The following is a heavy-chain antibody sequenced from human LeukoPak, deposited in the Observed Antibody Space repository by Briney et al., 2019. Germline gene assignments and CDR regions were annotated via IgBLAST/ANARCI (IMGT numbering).Heavy chain of an antibody. Sequence: ASVKVSCKASGYTFTSYYMHWVRQAPGQGLEWMGIINPSGGSTSYAQKFQGRVTMTRDTSTSTVYMELSSLRSDDTAVYCCARAAYCGGDCYSPFDYWGQGTLVTVSS. J-gene: IGHJ4*02. CDR2: INPSGGST. V-gene: IGHV1-46*01. CDR3: ARAAYCGGDCYSPFDY. CDR1: GYTFTSYY. D-gene: IGHD2-21*01.